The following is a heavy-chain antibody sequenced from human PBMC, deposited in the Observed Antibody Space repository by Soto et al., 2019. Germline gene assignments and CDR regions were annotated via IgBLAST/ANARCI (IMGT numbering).Heavy chain of an antibody. D-gene: IGHD1-26*01. J-gene: IGHJ4*01. CDR1: AVSISNDGYF. V-gene: IGHV4-31*03. Sequence: PSETLSLTCTVSAVSISNDGYFWTWIRQRPGKGPEWIGYISNSGSSFPNPALRSRLAFSIDTSKNQFSLKLTSMTAADTAIFYCASIVPQRSYLGVFAYWGHGTLVTVSS. CDR3: ASIVPQRSYLGVFAY. CDR2: ISNSGSS.